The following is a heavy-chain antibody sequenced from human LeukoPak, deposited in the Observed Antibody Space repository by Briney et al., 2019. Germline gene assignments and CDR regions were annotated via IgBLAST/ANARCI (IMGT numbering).Heavy chain of an antibody. D-gene: IGHD4-11*01. V-gene: IGHV3-48*01. CDR2: ISSSSSTI. J-gene: IGHJ4*02. CDR1: GFAFSTYA. Sequence: PGGSLRLSCAASGFAFSTYAMNWVRQAPGKGLEWVSYISSSSSTIYYADSVKGRFTISRDNSKNTLYLQMNSLRAEDTAVYYCAKGKGSNYGVDYWGQGTLVTVSS. CDR3: AKGKGSNYGVDY.